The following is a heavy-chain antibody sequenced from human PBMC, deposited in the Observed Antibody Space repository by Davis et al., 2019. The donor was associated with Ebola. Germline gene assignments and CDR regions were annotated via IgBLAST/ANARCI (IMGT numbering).Heavy chain of an antibody. CDR3: ARGWRYSSGWNKSGRFDY. D-gene: IGHD6-19*01. CDR1: GGSFSGFY. CDR2: IKYSGST. Sequence: SETLSLTCDVSGGSFSGFYWSWLRQFPGRGLEWIGEIKYSGSTKYNPSLKSRVTISVDTSKNQFSLKLSSVTAADTAVYYCARGWRYSSGWNKSGRFDYWGQGTLVTVSS. V-gene: IGHV4-34*01. J-gene: IGHJ4*02.